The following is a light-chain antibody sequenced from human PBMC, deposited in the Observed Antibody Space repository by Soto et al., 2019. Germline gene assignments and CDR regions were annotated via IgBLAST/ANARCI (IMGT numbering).Light chain of an antibody. CDR2: GNN. CDR1: SSHIGINT. CDR3: ATWDDSLDVHV. J-gene: IGLJ1*01. V-gene: IGLV1-44*01. Sequence: QSVLTQPPSASGTPGQTITISCSGGSSHIGINTVSWYEHLPGTAPRLLIYGNNQRPSGVPDRFSGSKSGTSASLAISGLQSEDEAHYYCATWDDSLDVHVFGTGTKLTVL.